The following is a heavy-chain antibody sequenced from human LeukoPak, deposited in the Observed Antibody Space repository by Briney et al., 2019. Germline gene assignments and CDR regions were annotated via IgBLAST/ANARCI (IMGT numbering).Heavy chain of an antibody. CDR3: AKRYSSGWRDAFDI. CDR1: GFTFNNYS. D-gene: IGHD6-19*01. J-gene: IGHJ3*02. Sequence: GGSLRLSCAASGFTFNNYSMNWVRQAPGKGLEWVSSISNSSSYIYYADSVKGRFTISRDNSKNTLYLQMNSLRAEDTAVYYCAKRYSSGWRDAFDIWGQGTMVTVSS. V-gene: IGHV3-21*01. CDR2: ISNSSSYI.